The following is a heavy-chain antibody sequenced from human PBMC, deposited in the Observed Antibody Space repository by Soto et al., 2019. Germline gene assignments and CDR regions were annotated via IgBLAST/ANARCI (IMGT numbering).Heavy chain of an antibody. V-gene: IGHV3-15*01. J-gene: IGHJ6*02. Sequence: EVQLVESGGGLVKPGGSLRLSCAASGFTFSNAWMSWVRQAPGKGLEWVGHIKSKTDGGTTDYAAPVKGRFTISREDSKNTLYLQMNSLKTGDTAVYYCTTEDYYYYGMDVWGQGTTVTVSS. CDR1: GFTFSNAW. CDR2: IKSKTDGGTT. CDR3: TTEDYYYYGMDV.